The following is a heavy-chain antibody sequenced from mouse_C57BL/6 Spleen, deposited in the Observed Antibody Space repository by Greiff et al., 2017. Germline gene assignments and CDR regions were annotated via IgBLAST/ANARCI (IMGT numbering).Heavy chain of an antibody. Sequence: EVHLVESGPGLVKPSQSLSLTCSVTGYSITSGYYWNWIRQFPGNKLEWMGYISYDGSNNYNPSLKNRISITRDPSKNQFFLKLNSVTTEDTATYYCAREEEIGYDYDKAFAYWGQGTLVTVSA. D-gene: IGHD2-4*01. V-gene: IGHV3-6*01. CDR2: ISYDGSN. J-gene: IGHJ3*01. CDR3: AREEEIGYDYDKAFAY. CDR1: GYSITSGYY.